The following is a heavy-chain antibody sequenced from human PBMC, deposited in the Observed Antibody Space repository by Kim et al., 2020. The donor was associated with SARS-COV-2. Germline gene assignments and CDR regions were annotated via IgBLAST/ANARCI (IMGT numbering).Heavy chain of an antibody. CDR2: ISGSGGST. CDR3: AKDVDPYYYDSSPVDY. D-gene: IGHD3-22*01. CDR1: GFTFSSYA. J-gene: IGHJ4*02. Sequence: GGSLRLSCAASGFTFSSYAMSWVRQAPGKGLEWVSAISGSGGSTYYADSVKGRFTISRDNSKNTLYLQMNSLRAEDTAVYYCAKDVDPYYYDSSPVDYWGQGTLVTVSS. V-gene: IGHV3-23*01.